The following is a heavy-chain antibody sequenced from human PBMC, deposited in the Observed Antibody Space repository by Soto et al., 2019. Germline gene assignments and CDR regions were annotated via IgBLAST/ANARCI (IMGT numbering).Heavy chain of an antibody. Sequence: EVQLLESGGGLLQPGGSLRLSCAASGFTFSNYAFNWVRQPPGKGLEWVSAISGDGATTFYADSVRGRFTFSRDNSKNTLYLQMNSLRAEDTAVYYCARISSTSSTTYWGQGTLVTVSS. V-gene: IGHV3-23*01. CDR3: ARISSTSSTTY. CDR1: GFTFSNYA. J-gene: IGHJ4*02. D-gene: IGHD6-6*01. CDR2: ISGDGATT.